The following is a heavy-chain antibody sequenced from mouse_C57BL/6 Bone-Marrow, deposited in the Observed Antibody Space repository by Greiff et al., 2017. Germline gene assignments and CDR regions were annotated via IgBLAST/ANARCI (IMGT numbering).Heavy chain of an antibody. CDR1: GFNIKDDY. J-gene: IGHJ2*01. D-gene: IGHD1-1*01. CDR2: IDPENGAT. V-gene: IGHV14-4*01. CDR3: TPTTVVDFDY. Sequence: EVQLQESGAELVRPGASVKLSCTASGFNIKDDYMHWVKQRPEQGLEWIGWIDPENGATEYASKFQGKATITADTSSNTAYLQLSSLTSEDTAVYYCTPTTVVDFDYWGQGTTLTVSS.